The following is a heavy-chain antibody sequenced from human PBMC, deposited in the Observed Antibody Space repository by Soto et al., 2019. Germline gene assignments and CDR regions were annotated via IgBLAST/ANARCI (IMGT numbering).Heavy chain of an antibody. CDR2: INAGNGNT. CDR3: AGASVIYDFAFDY. D-gene: IGHD3-3*01. V-gene: IGHV1-3*01. Sequence: QVQLVQSGAEVKKPGASVKVSCKASGYTFTSYAMHWVRQAPGQRLEWMGWINAGNGNTKYSQKFQGRVTITRDTSASTAYMELSSLRSEDTAVYYCAGASVIYDFAFDYWGQGTLVTVSS. J-gene: IGHJ4*02. CDR1: GYTFTSYA.